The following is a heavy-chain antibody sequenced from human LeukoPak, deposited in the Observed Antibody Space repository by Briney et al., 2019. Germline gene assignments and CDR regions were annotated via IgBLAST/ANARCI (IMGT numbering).Heavy chain of an antibody. CDR1: GGSISSSSYY. J-gene: IGHJ5*02. CDR3: ARQSSSSAWFDP. D-gene: IGHD6-6*01. CDR2: IYYSGST. V-gene: IGHV4-39*01. Sequence: SETLSHTCTVSGGSISSSSYYWGWIRQPPGKGLEWIGSIYYSGSTYYNPSLKSRVTISVDTSKNQFSLKLSSVTAADTAVYYCARQSSSSAWFDPWGQGTLVTVSS.